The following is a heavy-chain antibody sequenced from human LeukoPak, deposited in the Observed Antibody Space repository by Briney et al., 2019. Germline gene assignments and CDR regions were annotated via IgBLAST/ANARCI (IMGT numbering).Heavy chain of an antibody. D-gene: IGHD2-21*02. CDR1: GCTFTSYG. CDR2: ISAYNGNT. Sequence: ASVKVSCKASGCTFTSYGISWVRQAPGQGLEWMGWISAYNGNTNYAQKLQGRVTMTTDTSTSTAYMELRSLRSDDTAVYYCARASVVVTATGFDYWGQGTLVTVSS. CDR3: ARASVVVTATGFDY. J-gene: IGHJ4*02. V-gene: IGHV1-18*01.